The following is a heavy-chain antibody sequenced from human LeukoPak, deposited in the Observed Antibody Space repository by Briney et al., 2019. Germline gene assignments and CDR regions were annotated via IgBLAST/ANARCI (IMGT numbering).Heavy chain of an antibody. CDR2: ITGRGENI. CDR3: AKDRRLAAFDY. V-gene: IGHV3-23*01. Sequence: PGGSLRLSCAASGFTFSSYGMHWVRQPPGKGLEWVSGITGRGENIYYAGSVKGRFTISRDNSKNTLYLQMNSLRAEDTAVYYCAKDRRLAAFDYGGQGTLVTVSS. D-gene: IGHD6-25*01. CDR1: GFTFSSYG. J-gene: IGHJ4*02.